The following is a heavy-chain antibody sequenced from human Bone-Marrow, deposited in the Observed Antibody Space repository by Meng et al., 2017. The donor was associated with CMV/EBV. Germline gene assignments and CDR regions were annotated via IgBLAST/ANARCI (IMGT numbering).Heavy chain of an antibody. CDR1: GFTVSSNY. CDR3: AREVRSRGGFDP. D-gene: IGHD3-10*01. Sequence: GESLKISCAASGFTVSSNYMSWVRQAPGKGLEWVSVIYSGGSTYYADSVKGRFTISRDNSKNSLYLQMDSLRGEDTAVYYCAREVRSRGGFDPWGQGTLVTVSS. CDR2: IYSGGST. J-gene: IGHJ5*02. V-gene: IGHV3-53*01.